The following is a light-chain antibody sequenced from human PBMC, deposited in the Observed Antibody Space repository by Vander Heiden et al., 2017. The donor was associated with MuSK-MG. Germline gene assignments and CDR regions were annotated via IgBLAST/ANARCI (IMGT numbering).Light chain of an antibody. CDR3: QQFGTFVFT. J-gene: IGKJ3*01. V-gene: IGKV3-20*01. CDR1: ERWSRSY. CDR2: GAS. Sequence: IVLTQSPGTLSLSPGERATLSCRGSERWSRSYLAWCQQKPGQATRLLIYGASNRATDIPDMFSGSGCGTDFTLTISRLERVDFTVYYSQQFGTFVFTFGPRTKMDIK.